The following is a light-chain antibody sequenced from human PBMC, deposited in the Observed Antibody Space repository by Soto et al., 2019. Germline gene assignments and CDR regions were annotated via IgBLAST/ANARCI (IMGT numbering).Light chain of an antibody. CDR1: QSISSD. CDR2: DAS. J-gene: IGKJ4*01. CDR3: QQVNVYPST. V-gene: IGKV1-39*01. Sequence: DIQMTQSPSSLSASVGDRVTITCRASQSISSDLNWYQQKPGKAPNLLIYDASTLHSGVPSRFSGGGSGTDFTLTISSLQPEDFAIYYCQQVNVYPSTFGGGTKVDIK.